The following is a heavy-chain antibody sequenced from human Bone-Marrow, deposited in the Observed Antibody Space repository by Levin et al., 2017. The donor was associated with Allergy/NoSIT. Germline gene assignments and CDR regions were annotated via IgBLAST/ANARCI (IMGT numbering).Heavy chain of an antibody. D-gene: IGHD2-21*01. CDR2: IWHDGSNK. CDR1: GLDFRSQA. CDR3: VTVIVDRGGPWDYLNY. V-gene: IGHV3-33*03. Sequence: GGSLRLSCAASGLDFRSQAMHWVRQAPGKGLEWVAVIWHDGSNKQFADSVKGRFSISRDNSKDTLYLEMNSLRVEDTAVYYCVTVIVDRGGPWDYLNYWGPGNRVTVSS. J-gene: IGHJ4*02.